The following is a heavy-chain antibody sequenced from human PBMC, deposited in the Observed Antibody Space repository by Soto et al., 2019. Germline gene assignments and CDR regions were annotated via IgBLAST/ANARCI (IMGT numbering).Heavy chain of an antibody. V-gene: IGHV3-13*04. CDR3: ARDATYGSGRGPDWYFDL. CDR1: GFTFSTYD. J-gene: IGHJ2*01. D-gene: IGHD3-10*01. CDR2: IGTTGDT. Sequence: EVQLVESGGGLVQPGGSLRLSCAASGFTFSTYDMHWVRQVTGKGLEWVSAIGTTGDTYYPGSVKGRFTISRDDAKXSXXLQMNSLGAGDTAVYYCARDATYGSGRGPDWYFDLWGRGTVVTVSS.